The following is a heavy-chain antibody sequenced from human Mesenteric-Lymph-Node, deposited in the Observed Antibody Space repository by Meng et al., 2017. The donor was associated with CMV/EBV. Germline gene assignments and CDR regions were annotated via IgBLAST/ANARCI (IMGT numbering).Heavy chain of an antibody. CDR3: ARRSYYYGMDV. Sequence: GESLKISCTASGFAFSDYYMSWIRQAPGKGLEWLAFISSTSSVEFYADSVRGRFTISRDNAKNSLYLQMNSLRAEDTAVYYCARRSYYYGMDVWGQGTTVTVSS. V-gene: IGHV3-11*06. CDR1: GFAFSDYY. J-gene: IGHJ6*02. CDR2: ISSTSSVE.